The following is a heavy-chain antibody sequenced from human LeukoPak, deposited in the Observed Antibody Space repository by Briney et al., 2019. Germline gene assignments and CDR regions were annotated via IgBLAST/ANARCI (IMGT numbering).Heavy chain of an antibody. Sequence: SETLSLTCTVSGGSISSGSYYWSWIRQPAGKGLEWIGRIYTSGSTNYNPSLKSRVTMSVDTSKNQFSLKLSSVTAADTAVYYCARGAGSGGLVDYWGQGTLVTVSS. V-gene: IGHV4-61*02. CDR1: GGSISSGSYY. J-gene: IGHJ4*02. CDR3: ARGAGSGGLVDY. D-gene: IGHD1-26*01. CDR2: IYTSGST.